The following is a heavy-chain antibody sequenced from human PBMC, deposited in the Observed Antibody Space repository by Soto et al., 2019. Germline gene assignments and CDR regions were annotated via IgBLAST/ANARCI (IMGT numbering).Heavy chain of an antibody. J-gene: IGHJ6*02. D-gene: IGHD3-3*01. V-gene: IGHV3-74*01. CDR3: ARRLLRFLWRVYYYYAMDV. CDR2: INSDGSST. Sequence: GGSLRLSCAASGFTFSNYWMHWVRQTPGKGLVWVSRINSDGSSTSYADSVKGRFTISRDNAKNTLYLQMNSLRAEDSAVYYCARRLLRFLWRVYYYYAMDVWGQGTTVTVSS. CDR1: GFTFSNYW.